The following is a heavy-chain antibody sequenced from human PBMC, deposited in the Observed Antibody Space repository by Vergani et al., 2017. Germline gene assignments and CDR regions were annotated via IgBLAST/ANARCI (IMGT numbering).Heavy chain of an antibody. CDR3: AHSLNYDILTGYANYFDY. J-gene: IGHJ4*02. V-gene: IGHV2-5*02. CDR2: IYWDDDK. CDR1: GFSLSTSGVG. Sequence: QITLKESGPTLVKPTQTLTLTCTSSGFSLSTSGVGVGWIRQPPGKALEWLELIYWDDDKRYSPSLKSRLTITKDTSKNQVVLTMTNMDPVDTATYYCAHSLNYDILTGYANYFDYWGQGTLVTVSS. D-gene: IGHD3-9*01.